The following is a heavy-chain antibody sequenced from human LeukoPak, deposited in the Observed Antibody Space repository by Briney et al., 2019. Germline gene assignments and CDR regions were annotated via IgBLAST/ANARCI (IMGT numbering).Heavy chain of an antibody. Sequence: SETLSLTCTVSGGSISSGGYYWSWIRQHPGKGLEWIGYIYYSGSTYYNPSLKSRVTISVDTSKNQFSLKLSSVTAADTAVYYCASKDPYCTNGVCRTGPDYWGQGTLVTVSS. CDR1: GGSISSGGYY. D-gene: IGHD2-8*01. J-gene: IGHJ4*02. V-gene: IGHV4-31*03. CDR2: IYYSGST. CDR3: ASKDPYCTNGVCRTGPDY.